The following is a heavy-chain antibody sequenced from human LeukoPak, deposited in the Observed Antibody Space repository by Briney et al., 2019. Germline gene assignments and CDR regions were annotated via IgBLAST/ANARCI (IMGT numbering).Heavy chain of an antibody. CDR1: GFTFSRYW. CDR2: SDTEGSMT. CDR3: ARELGVNRLNDYVWGSYRSFDY. D-gene: IGHD3-16*02. Sequence: PGGSLRLSCAASGFTFSRYWMHWVRQAPGKGLEWVSYSDTEGSMTSYADSVKGRFTISRDNAKNSLYLQMNSLRAEDTAVYYCARELGVNRLNDYVWGSYRSFDYWGQGTLVTVSS. J-gene: IGHJ4*02. V-gene: IGHV3-74*01.